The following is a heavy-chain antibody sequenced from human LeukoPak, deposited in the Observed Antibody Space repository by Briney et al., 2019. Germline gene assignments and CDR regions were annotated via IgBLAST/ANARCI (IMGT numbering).Heavy chain of an antibody. CDR3: ARGGQGSSTFYFDY. J-gene: IGHJ4*02. CDR2: ISSSGSYI. Sequence: PGGSLRLSCAASGFTFSSYNINWVRQAPGKGLEWVSSISSSGSYIYYADSVKGRFTISRDNAKNSVYLQLNSLRAEDTAVYYCARGGQGSSTFYFDYWGQGTLVTVSS. D-gene: IGHD6-13*01. V-gene: IGHV3-21*06. CDR1: GFTFSSYN.